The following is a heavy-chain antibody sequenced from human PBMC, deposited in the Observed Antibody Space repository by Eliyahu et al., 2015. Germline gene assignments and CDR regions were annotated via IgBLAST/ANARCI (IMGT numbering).Heavy chain of an antibody. CDR2: IFSNDER. CDR1: GFALSSDNLG. D-gene: IGHD2-21*02. Sequence: QVTLKESGPALVKPTETLTLTCTVXGFALSSDNLGVSWIRQPPGKALEFLAHIFSNDERLYSPSLEKRLTISKDMYRGQVVLTMSNMAPVDTGTYYCVRLRGDIPVWGQGATVTVS. J-gene: IGHJ6*02. V-gene: IGHV2-26*02. CDR3: VRLRGDIPV.